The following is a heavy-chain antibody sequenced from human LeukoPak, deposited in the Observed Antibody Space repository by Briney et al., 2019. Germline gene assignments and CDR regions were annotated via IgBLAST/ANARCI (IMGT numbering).Heavy chain of an antibody. CDR3: ARDKDECSSTSCTYYGMDV. J-gene: IGHJ6*02. CDR1: GFTFSSSG. Sequence: GGSLRLSCAASGFTFSSSGMHWVRQAPGKGLEWVAVIWYDGSDKYYADSVKGRFTISRDNSKNTLYLQMNSLRAEDTAVYYCARDKDECSSTSCTYYGMDVWGQGTTVTVSS. D-gene: IGHD2-2*01. CDR2: IWYDGSDK. V-gene: IGHV3-33*01.